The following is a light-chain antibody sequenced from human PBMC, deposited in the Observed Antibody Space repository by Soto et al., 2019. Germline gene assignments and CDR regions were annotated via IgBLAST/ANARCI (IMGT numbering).Light chain of an antibody. Sequence: QSALTQPASVSGSPGQSITISCTGTSSDVGGYNYVSWYQLHPGKAPKLILYEVTNRPSGVSDRFSGSKSGNTASLTISGLQAEDEADYYCRSYTSSTAYVFGNGTKV. CDR2: EVT. J-gene: IGLJ1*01. CDR1: SSDVGGYNY. CDR3: RSYTSSTAYV. V-gene: IGLV2-14*01.